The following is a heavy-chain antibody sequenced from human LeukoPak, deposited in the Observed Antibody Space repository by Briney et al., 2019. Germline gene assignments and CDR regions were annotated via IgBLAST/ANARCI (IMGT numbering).Heavy chain of an antibody. CDR3: AKDMNSYGSGSSYNPWGPFDS. Sequence: GRSLRLACAASGFTFDNYAIQWVRQTPGKDLEWVSGNAWNSGNTGFADSVQGRVTISRDNAENYLYLQMNSLPPEDTAFYFCAKDMNSYGSGSSYNPWGPFDSWGQGTLVTVSS. J-gene: IGHJ4*02. CDR2: NAWNSGNT. V-gene: IGHV3-9*01. CDR1: GFTFDNYA. D-gene: IGHD3-10*01.